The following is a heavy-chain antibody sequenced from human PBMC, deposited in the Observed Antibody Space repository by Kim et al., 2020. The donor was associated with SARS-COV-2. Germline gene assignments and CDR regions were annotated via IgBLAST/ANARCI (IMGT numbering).Heavy chain of an antibody. Sequence: GGSLRLSCAASGFTFSSYSMNWVRQAPGKGLEWVSSISSSSSYIYYADSVKGRFTISRDNAKNSLYLQMNSLRAEDTAVYYCARARDPIMITFGGVIVMRYFDYWGQGTLVTVSS. J-gene: IGHJ4*02. D-gene: IGHD3-16*02. CDR3: ARARDPIMITFGGVIVMRYFDY. CDR1: GFTFSSYS. CDR2: ISSSSSYI. V-gene: IGHV3-21*01.